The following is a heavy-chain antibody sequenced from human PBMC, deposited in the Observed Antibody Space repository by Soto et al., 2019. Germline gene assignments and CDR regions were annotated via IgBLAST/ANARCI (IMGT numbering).Heavy chain of an antibody. J-gene: IGHJ5*02. Sequence: ASVKVSCKASGYTFTRDQIHWVRQAPGQGLEWMGMIEPSGGKTNYAQKFQSRVTLTSDTSTSTVYMALSSLRSDDTAIYFCGRVMRSLLSITALDTWGQGTLVTVSS. CDR2: IEPSGGKT. V-gene: IGHV1-46*01. CDR1: GYTFTRDQ. D-gene: IGHD3-10*01. CDR3: GRVMRSLLSITALDT.